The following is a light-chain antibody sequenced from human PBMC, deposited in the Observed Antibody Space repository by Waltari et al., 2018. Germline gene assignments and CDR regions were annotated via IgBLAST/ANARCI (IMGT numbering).Light chain of an antibody. CDR1: QSIGSF. J-gene: IGKJ4*01. V-gene: IGKV1-39*01. Sequence: DIQVTQSPSSLSASVGDRVTITCRANQSIGSFLNWYQHKPGKAPKLMIFVAVSLQSGVPSRFSGSGSGTEFTLTINSLHPEDFASYYCQQTYSTPLSFGGGTKVEIK. CDR3: QQTYSTPLS. CDR2: VAV.